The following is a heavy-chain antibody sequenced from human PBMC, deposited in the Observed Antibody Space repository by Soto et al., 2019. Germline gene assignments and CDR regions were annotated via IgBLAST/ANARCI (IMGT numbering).Heavy chain of an antibody. D-gene: IGHD6-19*01. CDR1: GFTFSSYW. V-gene: IGHV3-7*01. J-gene: IGHJ6*02. CDR2: IKQDGSEK. CDR3: ARDDQWLVHYYYYGMDV. Sequence: PGGSLRLSCAASGFTFSSYWMSWVRQAPGKGLEWVANIKQDGSEKYYVDSVKGRFTISRDNAKNSLYLQMNSLRAEDTAVYYCARDDQWLVHYYYYGMDVWGQGTTVTVSS.